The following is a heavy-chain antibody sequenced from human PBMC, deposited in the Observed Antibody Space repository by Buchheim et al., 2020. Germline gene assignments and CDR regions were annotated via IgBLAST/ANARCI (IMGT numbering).Heavy chain of an antibody. D-gene: IGHD1-26*01. V-gene: IGHV3-30*18. CDR2: ISYDGSNK. Sequence: QVQLVESGGGVVQPGRSLRLSCAASGFTFSSSAMHWVRQAPGKGLEWVAVISYDGSNKYYADSVEGRFTISRDNSKNTLYLQMNSLRAEDTAVYYCAKDQVGATEFDYWGQGTL. CDR1: GFTFSSSA. J-gene: IGHJ4*02. CDR3: AKDQVGATEFDY.